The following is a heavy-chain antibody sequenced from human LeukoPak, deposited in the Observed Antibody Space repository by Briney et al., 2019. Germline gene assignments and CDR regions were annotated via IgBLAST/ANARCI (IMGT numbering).Heavy chain of an antibody. CDR1: GFTFSSYG. CDR2: IWYDGSNK. J-gene: IGHJ4*02. V-gene: IGHV3-33*01. Sequence: PGGSLRLSCAASGFTFSSYGMHWVRQAPGKGLEWVAVIWYDGSNKYYADSVKGRFTISRDNSKNTLYLQMNSLRAEDTAVYYCARLLSGAAGTPDYWGQGTLVTVSA. CDR3: ARLLSGAAGTPDY. D-gene: IGHD6-13*01.